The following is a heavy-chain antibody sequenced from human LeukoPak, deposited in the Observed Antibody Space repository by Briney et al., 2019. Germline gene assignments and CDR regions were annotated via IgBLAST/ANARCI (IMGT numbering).Heavy chain of an antibody. J-gene: IGHJ4*02. V-gene: IGHV1-8*01. CDR2: MNPNTGRT. CDR1: RYTFTSYD. D-gene: IGHD3-22*01. CDR3: ARLAETPDYYSNGGYFYLGY. Sequence: ASVKVSCKASRYTFTSYDINWVREAAGQGLEWMGWMNPNTGRTGYAQKFQGRVTMTRDTSITIAYMELTSLTYEDTAVYYCARLAETPDYYSNGGYFYLGYWGQGTPVTVSS.